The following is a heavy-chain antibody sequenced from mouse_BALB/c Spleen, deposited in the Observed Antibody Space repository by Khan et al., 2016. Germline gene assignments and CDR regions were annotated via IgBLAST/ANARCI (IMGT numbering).Heavy chain of an antibody. CDR3: ARVRPYAMDY. V-gene: IGHV2-2*02. CDR2: IWSGGST. Sequence: QVQLKQSGPGLVQPSQSLSITCTVSGFSLTSYGVYWVRQSPGKGLEWLGVIWSGGSTDYNAAFISRLSIIKDNSKSKVFFKMNSLQANDTAIYYCARVRPYAMDYWGQGTSVTVSS. J-gene: IGHJ4*01. CDR1: GFSLTSYG.